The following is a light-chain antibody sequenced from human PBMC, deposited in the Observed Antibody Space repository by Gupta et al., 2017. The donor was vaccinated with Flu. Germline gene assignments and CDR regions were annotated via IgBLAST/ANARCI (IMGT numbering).Light chain of an antibody. V-gene: IGLV2-14*01. J-gene: IGLJ2*01. CDR3: SSYTSRSTVV. CDR2: GVS. CDR1: SSDVCGHNY. Sequence: SSTLSHTGTSSDVCGHNYVAWYQQPPTNTPKLMIFGVSLWPSEYSHRFFGTKSAATASLTISGLQAEDDADYCGSSYTSRSTVVFGGGTKLSVL.